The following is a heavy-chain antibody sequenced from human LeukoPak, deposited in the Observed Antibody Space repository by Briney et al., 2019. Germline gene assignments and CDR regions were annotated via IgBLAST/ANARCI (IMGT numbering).Heavy chain of an antibody. J-gene: IGHJ4*02. CDR1: GFTFSSYA. D-gene: IGHD3-22*01. CDR3: ARGWSTAVYYYDSSGYYFH. Sequence: GGSLRLSCAASGFTFSSYAMSWVRQAPGKGLEWVSAISGSGSSTYYADSVKGRFTISRDNAKNSLYLQMNSLRAEDTAVYYCARGWSTAVYYYDSSGYYFHWGQGTLVTVSS. V-gene: IGHV3-23*01. CDR2: ISGSGSST.